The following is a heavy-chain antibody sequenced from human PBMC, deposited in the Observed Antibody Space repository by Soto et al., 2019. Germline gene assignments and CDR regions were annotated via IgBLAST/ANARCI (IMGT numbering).Heavy chain of an antibody. CDR2: ISAYNGNT. D-gene: IGHD3-3*02. J-gene: IGHJ4*01. CDR1: GYTFTSYG. V-gene: IGHV1-18*04. CDR3: ARQFWSGYSEQNFDY. Sequence: QVQLVQSGAEVKKPGASVKVSCKASGYTFTSYGISWVRQAPGQGLEWMGWISAYNGNTNYAQQLQGRVTMTTDTSTSTAYMELRSRRSEDTAGYYCARQFWSGYSEQNFDYWGQGTLVTVSS.